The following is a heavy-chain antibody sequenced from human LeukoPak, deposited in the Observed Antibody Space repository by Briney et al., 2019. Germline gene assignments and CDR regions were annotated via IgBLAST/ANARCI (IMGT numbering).Heavy chain of an antibody. Sequence: GRSLRLSCAASGFTFDDYAMHWVRQAPGKGLEWVSGISWNSGSIGYADSVKGRFTISRDNAKNSLYLQMNSLRAEDMALYYCAKEDDSSGYYPHFGYWGQGTLVTVSS. D-gene: IGHD3-22*01. CDR1: GFTFDDYA. CDR3: AKEDDSSGYYPHFGY. CDR2: ISWNSGSI. J-gene: IGHJ4*02. V-gene: IGHV3-9*03.